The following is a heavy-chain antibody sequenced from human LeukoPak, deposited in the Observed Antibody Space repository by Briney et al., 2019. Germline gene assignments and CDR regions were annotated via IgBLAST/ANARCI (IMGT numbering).Heavy chain of an antibody. CDR3: ARADAEYGSGTFFPFFDY. J-gene: IGHJ4*02. CDR1: GFTFSSYE. D-gene: IGHD3-10*01. Sequence: PGGSLRLSCAASGFTFSSYEMNWVRQAPGKGLEWVSIIYSDFSTFYADSVRGRFTISRDSSKNTLYLQMRTLRAEDTALYYCARADAEYGSGTFFPFFDYWGQGTLVTVSS. V-gene: IGHV3-53*01. CDR2: IYSDFST.